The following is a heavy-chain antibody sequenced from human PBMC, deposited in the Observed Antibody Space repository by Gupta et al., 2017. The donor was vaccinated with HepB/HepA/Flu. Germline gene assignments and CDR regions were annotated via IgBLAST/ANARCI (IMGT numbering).Heavy chain of an antibody. J-gene: IGHJ4*02. CDR3: ARGDWEGTGYYRNY. CDR1: GYTFTTSD. CDR2: MNPNSGDT. V-gene: IGHV1-8*02. D-gene: IGHD3-9*01. Sequence: QVQLLQSGAEVKKPGASVKVSCMASGYTFTTSDITWVRHAPGQGLEWMGWMNPNSGDTGFAQKFQGRVTLTRNTSISTAYMELSSLRSDDTAVYDCARGDWEGTGYYRNYWGQGSLVAVSS.